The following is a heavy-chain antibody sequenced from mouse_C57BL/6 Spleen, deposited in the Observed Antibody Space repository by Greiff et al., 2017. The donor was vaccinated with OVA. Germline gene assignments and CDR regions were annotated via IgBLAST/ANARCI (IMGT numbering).Heavy chain of an antibody. J-gene: IGHJ4*01. CDR1: GYSITSGYY. CDR3: ARADYYVFYAMDY. D-gene: IGHD1-1*01. V-gene: IGHV3-6*01. CDR2: ISYDGSN. Sequence: ESGPGLVKPSQSLSLTCSVTGYSITSGYYWNWIRQFPGNKLEWMGYISYDGSNNYNPSLKNRISITRDTSKNQFFLKLNSVTTEDTATYYCARADYYVFYAMDYWGQGTSVTVSS.